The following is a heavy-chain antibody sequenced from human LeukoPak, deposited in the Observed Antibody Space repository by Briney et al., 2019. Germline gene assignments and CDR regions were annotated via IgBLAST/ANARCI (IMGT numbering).Heavy chain of an antibody. CDR3: ARDQPQYYDSSGYDV. J-gene: IGHJ4*02. CDR1: GYTFTGYY. Sequence: ASVKVSCKASGYTFTGYYMHWVRQAPGQGLEWMGWINPNSGGTNYAQKFQGRVTMTRDTSISTAYMELSRLRSDDTAVYYCARDQPQYYDSSGYDVRGQGTLVTVSS. D-gene: IGHD3-22*01. V-gene: IGHV1-2*02. CDR2: INPNSGGT.